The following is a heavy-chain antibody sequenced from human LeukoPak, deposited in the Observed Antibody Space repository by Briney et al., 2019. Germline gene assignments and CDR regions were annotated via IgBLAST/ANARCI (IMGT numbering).Heavy chain of an antibody. D-gene: IGHD6-19*01. Sequence: GESLRLSCAPSGFTFSSYAMSWVRQPPGEWVEWFSAISGGGGSTYYADSVKGRLTISRDNAKNSLYLQMNSLRAEDTAVYYCAKEYRSCGWAPFDYWGQVTLVTVSS. CDR3: AKEYRSCGWAPFDY. J-gene: IGHJ4*02. V-gene: IGHV3-23*01. CDR2: ISGGGGST. CDR1: GFTFSSYA.